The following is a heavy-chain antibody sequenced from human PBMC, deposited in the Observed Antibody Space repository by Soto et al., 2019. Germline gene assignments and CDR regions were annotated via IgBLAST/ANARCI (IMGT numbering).Heavy chain of an antibody. CDR3: ARNGITIFGVVIIEVGYFDL. V-gene: IGHV3-11*01. D-gene: IGHD3-3*01. CDR1: GFTFSDYY. Sequence: QVQLVESGGGLVKPGGSLRLSCAASGFTFSDYYMSWIRQAPGKGLEWVSYISSSGSTIYYADSVKGRFTISRDNAKSSLYLQMNILRAEDTAVYYCARNGITIFGVVIIEVGYFDLWGRGTLVTVSS. CDR2: ISSSGSTI. J-gene: IGHJ2*01.